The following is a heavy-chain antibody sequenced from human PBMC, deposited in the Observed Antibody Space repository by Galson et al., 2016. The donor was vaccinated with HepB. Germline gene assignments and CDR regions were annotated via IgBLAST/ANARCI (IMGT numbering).Heavy chain of an antibody. D-gene: IGHD4-17*01. CDR3: ARDNAAYGDPARYYYFEKDV. Sequence: SLRLSCAASGLTVSRSYMSWVRQPPGKGLEWVSIVHSGGRTHYSESVKGRFTISRDTSKNTLYLQMNSLRADDTAVYHCARDNAAYGDPARYYYFEKDVWGQGTTVTVSS. CDR1: GLTVSRSY. V-gene: IGHV3-66*01. J-gene: IGHJ6*02. CDR2: VHSGGRT.